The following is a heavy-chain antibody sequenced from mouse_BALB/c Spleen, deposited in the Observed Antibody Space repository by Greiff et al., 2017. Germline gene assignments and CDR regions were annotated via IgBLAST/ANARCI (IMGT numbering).Heavy chain of an antibody. CDR3: ERGAVRAMDY. D-gene: IGHD2-14*01. Sequence: VQLQQPGPELVKPGASVKLSCKASGYAFTSYNMHWVKQSPGKSLEWIGDIDPYNGGTSYNQKFKGKATLTVDKSSSTAYMQHTSLTSDDSAVYYGERGAVRAMDYWGQGTSVTVSS. V-gene: IGHV1S135*01. J-gene: IGHJ4*01. CDR2: IDPYNGGT. CDR1: GYAFTSYN.